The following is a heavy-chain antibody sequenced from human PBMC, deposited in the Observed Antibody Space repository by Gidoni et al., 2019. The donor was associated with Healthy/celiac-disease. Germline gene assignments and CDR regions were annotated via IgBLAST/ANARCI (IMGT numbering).Heavy chain of an antibody. CDR2: ISGSGGST. J-gene: IGHJ4*02. Sequence: EVQLLESGGGLVQPGGSLRLSCAASGFTFSSYAMSWVRQAPGKGLEWVSAISGSGGSTYYADSVKGRFTISRDNSKNTLYLQMNSLRAEDTAVYYCAKVVPEWWLRSGYYFDYWGQGTLVTVSS. CDR3: AKVVPEWWLRSGYYFDY. D-gene: IGHD5-12*01. V-gene: IGHV3-23*01. CDR1: GFTFSSYA.